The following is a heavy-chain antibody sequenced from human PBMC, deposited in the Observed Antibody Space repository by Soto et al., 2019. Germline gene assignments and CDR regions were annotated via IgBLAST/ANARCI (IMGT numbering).Heavy chain of an antibody. Sequence: PGGSLRLSCAASGFTFSSYSMNWVRQAPGKGLEWVSSISSSSSYIYYADSVKGRFTISRDNAKNSLYLQMNSLRAEDTAVYYCASRLRYFDWLPDAFDIWGQGTMVTVSS. CDR2: ISSSSSYI. J-gene: IGHJ3*02. V-gene: IGHV3-21*01. CDR1: GFTFSSYS. D-gene: IGHD3-9*01. CDR3: ASRLRYFDWLPDAFDI.